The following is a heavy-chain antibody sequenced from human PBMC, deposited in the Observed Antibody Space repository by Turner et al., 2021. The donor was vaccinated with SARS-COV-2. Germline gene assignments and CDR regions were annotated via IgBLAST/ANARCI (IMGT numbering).Heavy chain of an antibody. V-gene: IGHV3-30*18. D-gene: IGHD3-16*01. CDR2: ISYDGSSK. CDR1: GFTFSSHG. J-gene: IGHJ6*02. Sequence: QVRLVESGGGVVQPGWSLRLSCLASGFTFSSHGMHWVRQATGKGLEWVAAISYDGSSKFYADFVKGRFTISRDDSSNTVYVEINSLRPEDTAVFYCAKDDGGLATTTYGMDVWGQGTTVTVSS. CDR3: AKDDGGLATTTYGMDV.